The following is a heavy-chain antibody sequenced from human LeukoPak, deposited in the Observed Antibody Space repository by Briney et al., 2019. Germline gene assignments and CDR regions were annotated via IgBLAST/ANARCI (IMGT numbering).Heavy chain of an antibody. CDR1: GAAMTSYH. J-gene: IGHJ4*02. D-gene: IGHD3-9*01. CDR2: IYHRANT. Sequence: SETLSLTCIVSGAAMTSYHWNWIRQTPGKRLEWIGYIYHRANTNFITSYSSSLGSRVSMSVDMSKNHFSLKLSPVTAADTAIYYCSGGRSSRYSDYWGQGALVTVFS. CDR3: SGGRSSRYSDY. V-gene: IGHV4-59*01.